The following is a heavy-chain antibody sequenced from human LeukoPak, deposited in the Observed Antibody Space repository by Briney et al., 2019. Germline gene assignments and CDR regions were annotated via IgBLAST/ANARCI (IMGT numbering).Heavy chain of an antibody. D-gene: IGHD3-22*01. CDR2: IVPSGGTT. J-gene: IGHJ6*03. CDR3: AREGYYYDSSGYLHYYMDV. V-gene: IGHV3-23*01. CDR1: GISFSSYA. Sequence: PGGSLRLSCAASGISFSSYAMSWVRQAPGKGLEWVSVIVPSGGTTYYADSVKGRFTISRDNAKNSLYLQMNSLRAEDTAVYYCAREGYYYDSSGYLHYYMDVWGKGTTVTVSS.